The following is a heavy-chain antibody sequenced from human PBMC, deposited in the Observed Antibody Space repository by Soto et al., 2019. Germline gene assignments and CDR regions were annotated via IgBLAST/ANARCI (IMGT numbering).Heavy chain of an antibody. J-gene: IGHJ6*04. CDR2: IRSKAYGGTT. CDR1: GFTFGDYA. V-gene: IGHV3-49*04. D-gene: IGHD2-2*01. Sequence: GGSLRLSCTASGFTFGDYAMSWVRQAPGKGLEWVSFIRSKAYGGTTEYAASVKGRFTISRDDSKSIAYLQMNSLKTEDTAVYYCTRDDGSTSAYYYYGMDVWRKGTTVTVSS. CDR3: TRDDGSTSAYYYYGMDV.